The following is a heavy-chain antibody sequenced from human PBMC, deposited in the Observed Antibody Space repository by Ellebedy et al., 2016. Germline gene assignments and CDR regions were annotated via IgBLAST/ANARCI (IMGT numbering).Heavy chain of an antibody. CDR3: ARDHCDDILTGQYYYYGMDV. V-gene: IGHV3-30-3*01. D-gene: IGHD3-9*01. CDR2: ISYDGSNK. Sequence: GGSLRLXCAASGFTFSSYAMHWVRQAPGKGLEWVAVISYDGSNKYYADSVKGRFTISRDNSKNTLYLQMNSLRAEDTAVYYCARDHCDDILTGQYYYYGMDVWGQGTTVTVSS. CDR1: GFTFSSYA. J-gene: IGHJ6*02.